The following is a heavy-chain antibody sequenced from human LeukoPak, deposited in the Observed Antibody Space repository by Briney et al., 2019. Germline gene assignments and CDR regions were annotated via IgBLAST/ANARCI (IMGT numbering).Heavy chain of an antibody. Sequence: PSETLSLTCAVYGGSFSGYYWSWIRQPPGKGLEWIGEINHSGSTNYNPSLKSRVTISVDTSKNQFSLKLSSVTAADTAVYYCARGLPVPDYWGQGTLVTVSS. CDR1: GGSFSGYY. J-gene: IGHJ4*02. CDR3: ARGLPVPDY. V-gene: IGHV4-34*01. CDR2: INHSGST.